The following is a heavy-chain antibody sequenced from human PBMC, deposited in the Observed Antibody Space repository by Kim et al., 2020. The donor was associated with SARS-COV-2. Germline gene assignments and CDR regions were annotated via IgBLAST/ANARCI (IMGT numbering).Heavy chain of an antibody. Sequence: GGSLRLSCAASGFTFSDYYMSWIRQAPGKGLEWVSYISSSSSYTNYADSVKGRFTISRDNAKNSLYLQMNSLRAEDTAVYYCATYSGYDQYYFDYWGQGTLVTVSS. V-gene: IGHV3-11*06. D-gene: IGHD5-12*01. CDR3: ATYSGYDQYYFDY. CDR1: GFTFSDYY. CDR2: ISSSSSYT. J-gene: IGHJ4*02.